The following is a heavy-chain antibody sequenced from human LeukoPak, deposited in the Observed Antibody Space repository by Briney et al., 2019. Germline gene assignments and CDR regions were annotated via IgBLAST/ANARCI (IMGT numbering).Heavy chain of an antibody. V-gene: IGHV4-39*01. CDR1: GGSISSSGYY. CDR2: MYYSGST. J-gene: IGHJ4*02. CDR3: ARSRGY. Sequence: SETLSLTCTVSGGSISSSGYYWGWIRQPPGKGLEWIGSMYYSGSTFYNPSLKSRVTISVDTSKNQFSLKLSSVTAADTAVYYCARSRGYWGQGTLVTASS.